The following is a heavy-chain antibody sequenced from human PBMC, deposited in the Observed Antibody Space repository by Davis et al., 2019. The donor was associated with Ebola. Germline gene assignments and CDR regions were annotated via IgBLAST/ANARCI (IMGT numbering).Heavy chain of an antibody. CDR1: GYTFTSYY. CDR3: ARTSGSYYGWTL. D-gene: IGHD1-26*01. V-gene: IGHV1-18*04. Sequence: AASVKVSCKASGYTFTSYYMHWVRQAPGQGLEWMGWISAYNGNTNYAQKLQGRVTMTTDTSTSTAYMELRSLRSDDTAVYYCARTSGSYYGWTLWGQGTLVTVSS. CDR2: ISAYNGNT. J-gene: IGHJ4*02.